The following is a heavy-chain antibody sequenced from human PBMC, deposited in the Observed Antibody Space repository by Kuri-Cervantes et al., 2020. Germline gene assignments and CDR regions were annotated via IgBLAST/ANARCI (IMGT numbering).Heavy chain of an antibody. J-gene: IGHJ4*02. CDR2: ISGNGHTI. V-gene: IGHV3-48*03. CDR1: GFTFSSYE. D-gene: IGHD2-2*03. CDR3: ARTQIGCWEY. Sequence: GGSLRLSCAASGFTFSSYEMNWVRQAPGKGLEWVSYISGNGHTIYYADSVKGRFTISRDNAKNSLYLQVNSLRAEDTAVYFCARTQIGCWEYWGQGTLVTVSS.